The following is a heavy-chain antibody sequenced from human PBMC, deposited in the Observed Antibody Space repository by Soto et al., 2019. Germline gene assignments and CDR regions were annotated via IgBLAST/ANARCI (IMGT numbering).Heavy chain of an antibody. CDR2: INTYNGNT. CDR3: VLVDVYVTTSPQDV. V-gene: IGHV1-18*01. CDR1: GYVFTSYG. J-gene: IGHJ6*02. Sequence: QVQLVQSGAEVKNPGASVKVSCKTSGYVFTSYGIGWARQAPGQGLEWMGWINTYNGNTNYAQNLQGRVTLTTDTATSTDYMELRSLRANDTAIYYCVLVDVYVTTSPQDVWGQGTTVNVSS. D-gene: IGHD3-16*01.